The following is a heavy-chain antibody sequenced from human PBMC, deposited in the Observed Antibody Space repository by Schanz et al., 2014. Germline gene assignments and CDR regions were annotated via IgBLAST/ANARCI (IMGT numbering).Heavy chain of an antibody. CDR1: GFTFSNYG. V-gene: IGHV3-48*01. CDR3: ARDRSSLMQGDV. D-gene: IGHD2-2*01. CDR2: ISSSSGTI. J-gene: IGHJ6*04. Sequence: VQLVESGGDLVKPGGSLRLSCEASGFTFSNYGMNWVRQAPEKGLEGVSYISSSSGTIYYADSVKGRFTISRDNAKNLLYLQENGLRAEDTAVYFCARDRSSLMQGDVWGKGTTVTVSS.